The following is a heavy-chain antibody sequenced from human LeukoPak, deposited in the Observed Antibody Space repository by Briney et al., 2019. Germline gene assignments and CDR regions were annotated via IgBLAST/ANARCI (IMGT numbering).Heavy chain of an antibody. V-gene: IGHV3-9*01. CDR3: AKDTAAGTQGLFDY. J-gene: IGHJ4*02. CDR1: GFTFDDYA. Sequence: GGSLRLSCAASGFTFDDYAMHWVRQAPGKGLEWVSGISWNSGSIGYADSVKGRFTISRDNAKNSLYLQMNSLRAEDTALYYCAKDTAAGTQGLFDYWGQGTLATVSS. CDR2: ISWNSGSI. D-gene: IGHD6-13*01.